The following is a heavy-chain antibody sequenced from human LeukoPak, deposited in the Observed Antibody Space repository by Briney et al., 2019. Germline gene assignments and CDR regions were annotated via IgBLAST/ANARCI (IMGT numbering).Heavy chain of an antibody. CDR2: IYYSGST. D-gene: IGHD3-3*01. CDR3: ARAYYDFWSAPGSNWFDP. V-gene: IGHV4-39*01. J-gene: IGHJ5*02. Sequence: SETLSLTCTVSGGSISSSSYYWGWIRQPPGKGLEWIGSIYYSGSTYYNPSLNSRVTISVDTSKNQFSLKLSSVTAADTAVYYCARAYYDFWSAPGSNWFDPWGQGTLVTVSS. CDR1: GGSISSSSYY.